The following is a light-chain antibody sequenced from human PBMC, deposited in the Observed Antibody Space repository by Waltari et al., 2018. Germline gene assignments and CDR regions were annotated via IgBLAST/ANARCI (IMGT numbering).Light chain of an antibody. Sequence: QSVLTQPPSVSAAPGQKVTISCSGSSSNIGNYYVSWYHQLPGAAPRLLIYDNNKRPAGIPCRFSASKSGTSATLAITGLQIGDEADYYCATWDNSLRNVVFGGGTKLTVL. CDR1: SSNIGNYY. CDR3: ATWDNSLRNVV. V-gene: IGLV1-51*01. CDR2: DNN. J-gene: IGLJ2*01.